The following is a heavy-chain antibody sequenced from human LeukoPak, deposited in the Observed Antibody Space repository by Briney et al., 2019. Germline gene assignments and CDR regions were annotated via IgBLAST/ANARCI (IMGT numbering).Heavy chain of an antibody. CDR2: ISYDGSNK. J-gene: IGHJ5*02. CDR3: ARVGSPWFGELLNWFDP. V-gene: IGHV3-30*04. Sequence: PGGSLRLSCAASGFTFSSYAMHWVRQAPGKGLEWVAVISYDGSNKYYADSVKGRFTIPRDNSKNTLYLQMNSLRAEDTAVYYCARVGSPWFGELLNWFDPWGQGTLVTVSS. CDR1: GFTFSSYA. D-gene: IGHD3-10*01.